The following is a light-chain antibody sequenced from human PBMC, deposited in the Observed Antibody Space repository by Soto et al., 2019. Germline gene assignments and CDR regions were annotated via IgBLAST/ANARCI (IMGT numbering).Light chain of an antibody. CDR3: STWDDTLDAYV. Sequence: QSVLPQPPSASAPPGQRVTISCSGGSSNIGDNPVNWYQHLPGAAPTLLIYNNNQRPSGVPDRFSGSKSGAPASLAISGLRSEDEADYYCSTWDDTLDAYVFGTGTKLTVL. CDR2: NNN. V-gene: IGLV1-44*01. CDR1: SSNIGDNP. J-gene: IGLJ1*01.